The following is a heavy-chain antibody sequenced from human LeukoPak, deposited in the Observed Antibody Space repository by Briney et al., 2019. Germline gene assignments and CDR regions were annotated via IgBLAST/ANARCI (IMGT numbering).Heavy chain of an antibody. CDR3: ARVVLRFLEWSDYFDY. V-gene: IGHV3-7*01. J-gene: IGHJ4*02. Sequence: GGSLRLSCAASGFTFSSYWMSWVRQAPGKGLEWVANIKQDGSEKYYVDSVKGRFTISRDNAKNSLYLQMNSLRAEDTAVYYCARVVLRFLEWSDYFDYWGQGTLVTVSS. D-gene: IGHD3-3*01. CDR2: IKQDGSEK. CDR1: GFTFSSYW.